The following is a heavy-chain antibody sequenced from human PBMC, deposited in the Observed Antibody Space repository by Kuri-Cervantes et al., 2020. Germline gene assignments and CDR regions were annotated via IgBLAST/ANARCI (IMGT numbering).Heavy chain of an antibody. CDR3: ARVSGLPNHKYYYHYYMDV. CDR1: GFTFSSYW. V-gene: IGHV3-7*03. Sequence: GESLKISCAASGFTFSSYWMNWVRQAPGKGLEWVASIKQDGSEQYYVDSVKGRFSISRDNAKNSLYLQVNNLRAEDTAVYYCARVSGLPNHKYYYHYYMDVWGKGTTVTVSS. CDR2: IKQDGSEQ. J-gene: IGHJ6*03. D-gene: IGHD1-26*01.